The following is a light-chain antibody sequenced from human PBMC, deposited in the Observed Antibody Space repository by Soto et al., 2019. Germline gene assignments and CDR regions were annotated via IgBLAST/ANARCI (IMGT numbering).Light chain of an antibody. CDR2: DDS. CDR3: QVCDSSSDHYV. J-gene: IGLJ1*01. CDR1: NIGSKS. Sequence: SYEVAQPPPVAVAPGQXAKISRGGKNIGSKSVHWYQQKPGQAPVLVVYDDSDRPSGIPERFSGSNSGNTATLTISRVEAGDEADYYCQVCDSSSDHYVFGTGTKVTVL. V-gene: IGLV3-21*02.